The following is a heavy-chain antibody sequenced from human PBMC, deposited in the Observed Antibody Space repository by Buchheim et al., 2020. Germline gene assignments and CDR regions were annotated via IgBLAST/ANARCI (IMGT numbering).Heavy chain of an antibody. J-gene: IGHJ4*02. CDR1: GFTFTSSG. CDR2: ISSDGSKK. CDR3: AKQGDSGYSGIDF. D-gene: IGHD3-22*01. V-gene: IGHV3-30*19. Sequence: QVQLVESGGGVVQPGRSLTLSCAASGFTFTSSGMNWVRQAPVRGLEWVTTISSDGSKKYYADSVKGRFIVSRDNSANTVYLQMNSLRPEDSAVYYCAKQGDSGYSGIDFWGQGT.